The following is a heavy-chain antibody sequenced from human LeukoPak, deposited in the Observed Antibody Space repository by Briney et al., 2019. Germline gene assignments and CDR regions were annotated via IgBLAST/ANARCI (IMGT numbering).Heavy chain of an antibody. CDR1: GYIFTGYY. CDR2: INPNSGGT. Sequence: ASVKVSCKASGYIFTGYYMHWVRQAHGQGLEWMGWINPNSGGTNYAQKFQGRVTMTRDTSISTAYMELSRLRSDDTAVYYCARGMTSYTAMVKRWGQGTLVTVSS. V-gene: IGHV1-2*02. D-gene: IGHD5-18*01. CDR3: ARGMTSYTAMVKR. J-gene: IGHJ4*02.